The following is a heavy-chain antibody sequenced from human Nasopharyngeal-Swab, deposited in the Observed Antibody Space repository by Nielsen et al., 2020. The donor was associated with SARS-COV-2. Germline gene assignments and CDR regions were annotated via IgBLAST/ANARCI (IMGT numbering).Heavy chain of an antibody. Sequence: GRSLRLSCAASGFTFSYYGMSWVRQAPRKGLEWVSSISGSGGGTQYADSVKGRFTISRDNSKNTLLLQMNSLRAEDTAVYYCAFVDTTLLGYYYSGMDVWGQGTTVTVSS. V-gene: IGHV3-23*01. CDR3: AFVDTTLLGYYYSGMDV. D-gene: IGHD5-18*01. CDR1: GFTFSYYG. CDR2: ISGSGGGT. J-gene: IGHJ6*02.